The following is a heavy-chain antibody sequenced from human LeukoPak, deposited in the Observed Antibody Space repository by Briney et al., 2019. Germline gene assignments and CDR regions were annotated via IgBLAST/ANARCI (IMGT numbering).Heavy chain of an antibody. V-gene: IGHV4-59*01. CDR3: ARGKLVYYDSSGYDAFDI. CDR1: GGSISSYY. CDR2: IYYSGST. D-gene: IGHD3-22*01. Sequence: PSETLSLTCTVSGGSISSYYWSWIRQPPGKGLEWIGYIYYSGSTNYNPSLKGRVTISVDTSKNQFSLKLSSVTAADTAVYYCARGKLVYYDSSGYDAFDIWGQGTMVTVSS. J-gene: IGHJ3*02.